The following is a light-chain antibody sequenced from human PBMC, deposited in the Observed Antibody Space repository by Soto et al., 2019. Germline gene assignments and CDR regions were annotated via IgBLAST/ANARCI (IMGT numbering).Light chain of an antibody. V-gene: IGLV2-8*01. CDR3: TSYAASNNFYFV. CDR1: SSDVGGYNY. CDR2: EVT. J-gene: IGLJ3*02. Sequence: QSVLTQPPSASGSRGQSVTISCTGTSSDVGGYNYVSLYQQYPGRAPKLMIYEVTKRPSGVPDRFSGSKSGNTASLTVSGLQAEDEADYYCTSYAASNNFYFVFGGGTKLTVL.